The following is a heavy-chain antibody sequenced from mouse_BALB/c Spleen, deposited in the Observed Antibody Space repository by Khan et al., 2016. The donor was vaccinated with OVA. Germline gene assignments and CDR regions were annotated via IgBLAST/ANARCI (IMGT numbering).Heavy chain of an antibody. V-gene: IGHV1S81*02. CDR1: GYIFTSYY. Sequence: VQLQESGAELMKPGASVRLSCKASGYIFTSYYMYWVKQRPGQGLEWIGEINPNNGDTNFNEKFKSKATLTVDKSSSTAYMQLSSLKSENSAVYYCTRSGYGTFAYWGQGTLVTVSS. D-gene: IGHD2-1*01. J-gene: IGHJ3*01. CDR2: INPNNGDT. CDR3: TRSGYGTFAY.